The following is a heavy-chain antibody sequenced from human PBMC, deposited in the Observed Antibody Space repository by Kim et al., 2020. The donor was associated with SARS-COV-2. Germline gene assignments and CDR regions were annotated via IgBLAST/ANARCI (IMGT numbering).Heavy chain of an antibody. CDR1: GFTFSSYW. D-gene: IGHD3-10*01. V-gene: IGHV3-7*01. CDR2: IKQDGSEK. Sequence: GGSLRLSCAASGFTFSSYWMSWVRQAPGKGLEWVANIKQDGSEKYYVDSVKGRFTISRDNSKNSLYLQMNSLRAEDTAVYYCARASLWFGELSSRGLDYWGQGTLVTVSS. CDR3: ARASLWFGELSSRGLDY. J-gene: IGHJ4*02.